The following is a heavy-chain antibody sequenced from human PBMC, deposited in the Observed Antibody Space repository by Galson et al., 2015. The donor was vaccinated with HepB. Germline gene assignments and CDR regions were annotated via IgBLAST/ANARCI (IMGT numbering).Heavy chain of an antibody. D-gene: IGHD5-18*01. V-gene: IGHV3-48*01. CDR3: TRDETAMVPGYFDF. CDR1: GFTFSSYS. J-gene: IGHJ4*02. CDR2: ISSSSSTI. Sequence: SLRLSCAASGFTFSSYSMNWVRQAPGKGLEWVSYISSSSSTIYYADSVKGRFTISRDNAKNSLYLQMNSLRAEDTAAYYCTRDETAMVPGYFDFWGQGTLVTVSS.